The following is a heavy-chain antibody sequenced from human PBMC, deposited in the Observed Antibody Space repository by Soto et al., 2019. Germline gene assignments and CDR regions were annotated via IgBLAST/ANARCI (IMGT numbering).Heavy chain of an antibody. CDR1: GGSFSGYY. D-gene: IGHD2-2*01. CDR3: ARWLVVPAAMYGSSGEKYYYYGMDV. V-gene: IGHV4-34*01. J-gene: IGHJ6*02. Sequence: QVQLQQWGAGLLKPSETLSLTCAVYGGSFSGYYWSWIRQPPGKGLEWIGEINHSGSTNYNPSLKSRVTISVDTSKNQFSLKLSSVTAADTAVYYCARWLVVPAAMYGSSGEKYYYYGMDVWGQGTTVTVSS. CDR2: INHSGST.